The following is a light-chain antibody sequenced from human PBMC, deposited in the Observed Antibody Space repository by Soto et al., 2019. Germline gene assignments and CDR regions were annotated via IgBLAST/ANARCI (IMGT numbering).Light chain of an antibody. CDR3: QKYNSAPRT. V-gene: IGKV1-27*01. Sequence: IQMTQSPSSLSASVGDRVTITCRASQGIGNYLAWYQQRHGKVPQLLIYAASTLQSGVPSRFSGSESGTDFGTDFTLTISNLQPEDIAVYYCQKYNSAPRTFGQGTKVEI. CDR2: AAS. CDR1: QGIGNY. J-gene: IGKJ1*01.